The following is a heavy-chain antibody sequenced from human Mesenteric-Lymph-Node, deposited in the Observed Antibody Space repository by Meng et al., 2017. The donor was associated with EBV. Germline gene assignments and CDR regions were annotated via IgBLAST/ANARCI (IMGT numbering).Heavy chain of an antibody. CDR3: ARDPSGWYYFDY. D-gene: IGHD6-19*01. J-gene: IGHJ4*02. Sequence: LQQSGPGPWRPSQTLSLTCAISGDSVSSNSAAWNWIRQSPSRGLEWLGRTYYRSKYYNDYAVYVRSRISINPDTSKNQFSLQLNSVTPEDTAVYYCARDPSGWYYFDYWAQGTLVTVSS. CDR2: TYYRSKYYN. CDR1: GDSVSSNSAA. V-gene: IGHV6-1*01.